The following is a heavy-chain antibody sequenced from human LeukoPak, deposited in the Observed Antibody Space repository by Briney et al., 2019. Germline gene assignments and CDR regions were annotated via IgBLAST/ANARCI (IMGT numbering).Heavy chain of an antibody. CDR3: AKDRYSSGWLVDP. D-gene: IGHD6-19*01. V-gene: IGHV3-30*18. CDR2: ISYDGSNK. CDR1: GSTFSSYG. Sequence: GRSLRLSCAASGSTFSSYGMHWVRQAPGKGLEWVAVISYDGSNKYYADSVKGRFTISRDNSKNTLYLQMNSLRAEDTAVYYCAKDRYSSGWLVDPWGQGTLVTVSS. J-gene: IGHJ5*02.